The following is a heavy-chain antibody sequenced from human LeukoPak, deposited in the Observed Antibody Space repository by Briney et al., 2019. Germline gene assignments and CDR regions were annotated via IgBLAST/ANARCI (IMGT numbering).Heavy chain of an antibody. CDR1: GFTFSTYS. V-gene: IGHV3-21*01. Sequence: KAGGSLRLSCAASGFTFSTYSMNWVRQAPGKGLEWVSSISSGSSFIYYADSVKGRFTISRDNAKNSLFLQMNSLRAEDTAVYYCARESSGYFYWGQGTLVTVSS. J-gene: IGHJ4*02. CDR3: ARESSGYFY. CDR2: ISSGSSFI. D-gene: IGHD3-22*01.